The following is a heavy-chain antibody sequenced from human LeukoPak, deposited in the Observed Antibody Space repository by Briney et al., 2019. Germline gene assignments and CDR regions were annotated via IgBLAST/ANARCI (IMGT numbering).Heavy chain of an antibody. J-gene: IGHJ4*02. Sequence: ASVKVSCKASGYTFTTYYMHWVRQAPGQGLEWMGIINPSGGSTSYAQKFQGRVTITRDTSTSTVYMEVSSLRSEDTAVYYCARSLAVDGTRAYWGQGTSVTVSS. CDR1: GYTFTTYY. V-gene: IGHV1-46*01. CDR3: ARSLAVDGTRAY. D-gene: IGHD6-19*01. CDR2: INPSGGST.